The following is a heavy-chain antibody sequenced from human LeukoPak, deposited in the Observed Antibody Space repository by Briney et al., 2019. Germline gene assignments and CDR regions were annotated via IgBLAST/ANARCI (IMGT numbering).Heavy chain of an antibody. CDR1: GGSISSGGYY. Sequence: ETLSLTCTVSGGSISSGGYYWSWIRQHPGKGLEWVANIKQDGSEKHYVDSVKGRFTISRDNAKNSLYLQMNSLRAEDTAVYYCARDRQIAYWGQGTLVTVSS. V-gene: IGHV3-7*01. CDR2: IKQDGSEK. CDR3: ARDRQIAY. J-gene: IGHJ4*02.